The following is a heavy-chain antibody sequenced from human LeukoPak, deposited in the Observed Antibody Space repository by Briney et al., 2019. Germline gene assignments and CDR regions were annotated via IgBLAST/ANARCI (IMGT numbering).Heavy chain of an antibody. D-gene: IGHD6-13*01. CDR3: AKERQQLAHWFDP. CDR1: GFTFSSYG. V-gene: IGHV3-30*18. CDR2: ISYDGSNK. J-gene: IGHJ5*02. Sequence: GGSLRLSCAASGFTFSSYGMHWVRQAPGKGLEWVAVISYDGSNKYYADSVKGRFTISRDNSKNTLYLQMNSLRAEDTAVYYCAKERQQLAHWFDPWGQGTLVTVSS.